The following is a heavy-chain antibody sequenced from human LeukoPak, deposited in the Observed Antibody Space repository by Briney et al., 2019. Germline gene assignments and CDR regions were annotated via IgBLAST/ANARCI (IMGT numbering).Heavy chain of an antibody. V-gene: IGHV1-24*01. CDR3: ATSSGYCSGGSCEFDP. Sequence: ASVKVSCKVSGYTLTELSMHWVRQAPGKGLEWMGGFDPEDGETIYAQKFQGRVTMTEDTSTDTAYMELSSLRPEDTAVYYCATSSGYCSGGSCEFDPWGQGTLVTVSS. J-gene: IGHJ5*02. CDR1: GYTLTELS. D-gene: IGHD2-15*01. CDR2: FDPEDGET.